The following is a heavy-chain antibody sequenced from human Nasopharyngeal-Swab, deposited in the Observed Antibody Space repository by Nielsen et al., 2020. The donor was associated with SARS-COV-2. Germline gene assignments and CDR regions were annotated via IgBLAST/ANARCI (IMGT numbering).Heavy chain of an antibody. D-gene: IGHD3-22*01. J-gene: IGHJ5*02. Sequence: ASVKVSCKASGYTFTSYYMHWVRQAPGQGLEWMGIINPSGGSTSYAQRFQGRVTMTRDTSTSRVYMELSSLRYEDTAVYYCAREVDSSGYYAWFDPWGQGTLVTVSS. V-gene: IGHV1-46*01. CDR2: INPSGGST. CDR3: AREVDSSGYYAWFDP. CDR1: GYTFTSYY.